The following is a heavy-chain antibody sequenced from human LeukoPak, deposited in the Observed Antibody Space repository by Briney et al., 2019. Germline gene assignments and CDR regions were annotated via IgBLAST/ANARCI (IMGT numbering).Heavy chain of an antibody. Sequence: ASVKVSCKASGYTFTGYYMHWVRQAPGQGPEWMGIINPSSGSTSYAQKFQGRVTMTRDMSTSTVYMELSSLKSEDTAVYYCARRGLRGSSGYYNWFDPWGQGTLVTVSS. D-gene: IGHD3-22*01. CDR2: INPSSGST. CDR1: GYTFTGYY. CDR3: ARRGLRGSSGYYNWFDP. J-gene: IGHJ5*02. V-gene: IGHV1-46*01.